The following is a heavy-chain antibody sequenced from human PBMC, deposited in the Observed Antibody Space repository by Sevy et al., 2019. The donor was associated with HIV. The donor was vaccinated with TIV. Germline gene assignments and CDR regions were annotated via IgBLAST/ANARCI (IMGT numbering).Heavy chain of an antibody. V-gene: IGHV3-30*18. CDR2: ISYDGSNK. CDR1: GFTFSSYD. CDR3: AKDLVRFLEWPDLFDY. D-gene: IGHD3-3*01. J-gene: IGHJ4*02. Sequence: GGSLRLSCAASGFTFSSYDMHWVRQAPGKGLEWVAVISYDGSNKYYADSVKGRFTISRDNSKNTLYLQMNSLRAEDTAVYYCAKDLVRFLEWPDLFDYWGQGTLVTVSS.